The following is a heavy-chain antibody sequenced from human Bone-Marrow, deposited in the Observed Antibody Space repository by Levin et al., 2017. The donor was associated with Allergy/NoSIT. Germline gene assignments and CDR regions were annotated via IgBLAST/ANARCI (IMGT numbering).Heavy chain of an antibody. CDR2: IKQDGSET. CDR3: ARSGRAGDSASLYVDI. CDR1: GFTFNSYW. J-gene: IGHJ4*02. Sequence: GGSLRLSCIASGFTFNSYWMSWVRQAPGKGLEWVANIKQDGSETHYMDSVKGRFTITRDNAKNSLALQMNSLRVEDTAVYYCARSGRAGDSASLYVDIWGQGTLVTVSS. D-gene: IGHD2-21*01. V-gene: IGHV3-7*04.